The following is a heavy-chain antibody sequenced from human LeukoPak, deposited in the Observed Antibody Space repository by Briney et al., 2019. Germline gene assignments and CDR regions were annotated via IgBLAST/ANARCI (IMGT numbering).Heavy chain of an antibody. Sequence: GGSLRLSCAASGFTFSGYAMNWVRQAPGKGLEWVAVVSYDGNDYYYADSVKGRFTISRDNSKNTLYLQMNSLRAEDTAVYYCAKPTGDAGWYGLFEYWGQGTLVTVSS. D-gene: IGHD6-19*01. CDR1: GFTFSGYA. CDR2: VSYDGNDY. CDR3: AKPTGDAGWYGLFEY. V-gene: IGHV3-30*18. J-gene: IGHJ4*02.